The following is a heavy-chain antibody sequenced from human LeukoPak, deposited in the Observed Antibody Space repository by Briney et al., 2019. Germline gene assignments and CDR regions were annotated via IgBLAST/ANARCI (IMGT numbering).Heavy chain of an antibody. CDR3: ARGSIFGPVDV. V-gene: IGHV3-21*01. CDR2: MSSVSGSI. D-gene: IGHD3-3*01. J-gene: IGHJ6*04. Sequence: GSLRLSCAASGFTFSSYWMSWVRQAPGKGLEWVSCMSSVSGSIWYGDSVKGRFTISRDNAKNSLYLQMNSLRAEDTAVYYCARGSIFGPVDVWGKGTTVTVSS. CDR1: GFTFSSYW.